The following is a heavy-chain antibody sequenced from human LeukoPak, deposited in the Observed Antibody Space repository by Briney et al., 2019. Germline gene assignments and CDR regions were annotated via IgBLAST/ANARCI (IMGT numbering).Heavy chain of an antibody. D-gene: IGHD5-18*01. CDR2: IYSSGST. Sequence: PSETLSLTCTVSGGSNSDYYWSWIRQPPGKGLEWIGYIYSSGSTKYNPSLKSRVTISLDTSNNQFPLKVSSVTAADTAVYYCARHMGYRTSDNFDYWGQGTLVTVSS. J-gene: IGHJ4*02. CDR3: ARHMGYRTSDNFDY. V-gene: IGHV4-59*08. CDR1: GGSNSDYY.